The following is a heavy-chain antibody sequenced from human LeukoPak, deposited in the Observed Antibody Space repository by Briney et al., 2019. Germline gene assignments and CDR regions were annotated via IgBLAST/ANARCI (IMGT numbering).Heavy chain of an antibody. J-gene: IGHJ6*04. CDR1: GGSVSSGSYY. CDR2: IYYSGST. Sequence: SETLSLTCTVSGGSVSSGSYYWSWIRQPPGKGLEWIGYIYYSGSTNYNPSLKSRVTISVDTSKNQFSLKLSSVTAADTAVYYCARDRVDVVVVPAAMNRYYYYGMDVWGKGTTVTVSS. D-gene: IGHD2-2*01. V-gene: IGHV4-61*01. CDR3: ARDRVDVVVVPAAMNRYYYYGMDV.